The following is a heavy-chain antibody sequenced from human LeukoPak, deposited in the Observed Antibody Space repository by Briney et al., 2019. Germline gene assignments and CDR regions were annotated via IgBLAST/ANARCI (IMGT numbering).Heavy chain of an antibody. V-gene: IGHV4-61*08. CDR3: ARDYGSGLMDV. J-gene: IGHJ6*02. CDR1: GGSISSGDYY. Sequence: SRTLSLTCTVSGGSISSGDYYWSWIRQPPGKGLEWIGYIYYSGSTNYNPSLKSRVTISVDTSKNQFSLKLSSVTAADTAVYYCARDYGSGLMDVWGQGTTVTVSS. D-gene: IGHD3-10*01. CDR2: IYYSGST.